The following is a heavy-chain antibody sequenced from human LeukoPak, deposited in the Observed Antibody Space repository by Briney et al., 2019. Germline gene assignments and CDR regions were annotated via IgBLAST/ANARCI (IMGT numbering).Heavy chain of an antibody. Sequence: GESLKISCKGSGYRFTSYWISWVRRMPGKGLEWMGRIDPSDSYTNYSPSFQGHVTISADKSISTAYLQWSSLKASDNAMYYCAQSRITGTTDWFDPWGQGTLVTVSS. J-gene: IGHJ5*02. D-gene: IGHD1-7*01. CDR3: AQSRITGTTDWFDP. CDR2: IDPSDSYT. CDR1: GYRFTSYW. V-gene: IGHV5-10-1*01.